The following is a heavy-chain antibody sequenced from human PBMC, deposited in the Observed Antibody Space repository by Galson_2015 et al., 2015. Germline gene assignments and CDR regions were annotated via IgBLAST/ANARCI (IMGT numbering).Heavy chain of an antibody. CDR1: GFTFSNAW. V-gene: IGHV3-15*01. Sequence: SLRLSCAASGFTFSNAWMSWVRQAPGKGLEWVGRIKSKTDGGTTDYAAPVKGRFTISRDDSKNTLYLQMNSLKTEDTAVYYCTPTWGSGYCSSTSCVDYYYYGMDVWGQGTTVTVSS. J-gene: IGHJ6*02. D-gene: IGHD2-2*01. CDR3: TPTWGSGYCSSTSCVDYYYYGMDV. CDR2: IKSKTDGGTT.